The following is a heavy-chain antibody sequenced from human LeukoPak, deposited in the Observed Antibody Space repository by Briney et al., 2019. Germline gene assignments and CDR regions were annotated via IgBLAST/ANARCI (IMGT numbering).Heavy chain of an antibody. D-gene: IGHD3-10*01. V-gene: IGHV4-4*07. J-gene: IGHJ6*02. CDR1: GGSISTYY. CDR2: ILNGGST. Sequence: PSETLSLTCTVSGGSISTYYWTWIRQPAGKGLEWIGRILNGGSTNYNPSLKSRVTMSVDTSKSQFSLKLNSVTAADTAVYYCARGSMGGSGSYYRDYYYGMDIWGQGTTVTVSS. CDR3: ARGSMGGSGSYYRDYYYGMDI.